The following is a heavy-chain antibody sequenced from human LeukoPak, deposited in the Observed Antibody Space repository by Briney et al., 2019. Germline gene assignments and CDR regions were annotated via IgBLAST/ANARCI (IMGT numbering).Heavy chain of an antibody. CDR2: IYYSGST. CDR3: ATETMVRETTVDY. CDR1: GGSISSGGYY. V-gene: IGHV4-31*03. J-gene: IGHJ4*02. D-gene: IGHD3-10*01. Sequence: SETLSLTCTVSGGSISSGGYYWSWIRQHPGKGLEWIGYIYYSGSTYYNPSLKSRVTISVDTSKNQFSLKLSSVTAEDTAVYYCATETMVRETTVDYWGQGTLVTVSS.